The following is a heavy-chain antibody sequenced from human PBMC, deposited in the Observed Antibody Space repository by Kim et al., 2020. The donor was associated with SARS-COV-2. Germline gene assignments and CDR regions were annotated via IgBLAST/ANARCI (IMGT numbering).Heavy chain of an antibody. V-gene: IGHV3-23*01. Sequence: GGSLRLSCAASGFTFSSYAMTWVRQAPGKGLGWVSDITNSGDITYYADSVKGRFTISRDNSKNTLYLQMNTLRVEDTAIYYCAKAGSGWYSEYWGQGTLV. CDR2: ITNSGDIT. CDR1: GFTFSSYA. J-gene: IGHJ4*02. D-gene: IGHD6-19*01. CDR3: AKAGSGWYSEY.